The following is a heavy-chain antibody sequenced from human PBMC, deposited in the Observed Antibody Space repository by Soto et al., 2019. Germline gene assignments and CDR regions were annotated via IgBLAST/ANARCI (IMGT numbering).Heavy chain of an antibody. V-gene: IGHV4-31*03. CDR2: IYYSGST. J-gene: IGHJ3*02. D-gene: IGHD2-15*01. CDR1: GVSISSGGDY. Sequence: SETLSLTCPVSGVSISSGGDYWSWIRQHPGKGLEWIGYIYYSGSTYYNPSLKSRVTISVDTSKNQFSLKLSSVTAADTAVYYCARGGVVVAATSAFDIWGQGTMVTVSS. CDR3: ARGGVVVAATSAFDI.